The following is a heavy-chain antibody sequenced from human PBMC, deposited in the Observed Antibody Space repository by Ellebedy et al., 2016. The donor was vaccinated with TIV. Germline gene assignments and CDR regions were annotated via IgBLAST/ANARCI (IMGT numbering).Heavy chain of an antibody. D-gene: IGHD5-12*01. CDR2: IRYDGSNK. CDR1: GFTFSSHG. V-gene: IGHV3-30*02. J-gene: IGHJ4*02. CDR3: ARDPNSPGDTGYGDY. Sequence: GESLKISCAASGFTFSSHGMHWVRQAPGKGLEWVAFIRYDGSNKYYADSVKGRFTISRDNAQNSLYLHMNNLRAEDTAVYYCARDPNSPGDTGYGDYWGQGVVVTVST.